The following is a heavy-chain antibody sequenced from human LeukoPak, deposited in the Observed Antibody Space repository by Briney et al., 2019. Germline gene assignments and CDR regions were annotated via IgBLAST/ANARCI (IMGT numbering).Heavy chain of an antibody. CDR2: INHSGST. J-gene: IGHJ4*02. CDR3: ARGPLTYYDFWSGYRTEGYFDY. Sequence: PSETLSLTCAVYGGSFSGYYWSWIRQPPGKGLEWIGEINHSGSTNYNPSLKSRVTISVDTSKNQFSLKLSSVTAADTAVYYCARGPLTYYDFWSGYRTEGYFDYWGQGTLVTVSS. CDR1: GGSFSGYY. D-gene: IGHD3-3*01. V-gene: IGHV4-34*01.